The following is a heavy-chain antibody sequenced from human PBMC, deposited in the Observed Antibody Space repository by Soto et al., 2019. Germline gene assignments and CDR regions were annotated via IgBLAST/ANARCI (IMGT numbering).Heavy chain of an antibody. CDR2: INAGSGNT. CDR1: GYTFTSYA. CDR3: ARAWYQLVSTWFDP. V-gene: IGHV1-3*01. J-gene: IGHJ5*02. D-gene: IGHD2-2*01. Sequence: ASVKVSCKASGYTFTSYAMHWVRQAPGQRLEWMGWINAGSGNTKYSQKFQGRVIITRDTSASTVYMQLSNLRSEDTAVYYCARAWYQLVSTWFDPWGQGTQVTVSS.